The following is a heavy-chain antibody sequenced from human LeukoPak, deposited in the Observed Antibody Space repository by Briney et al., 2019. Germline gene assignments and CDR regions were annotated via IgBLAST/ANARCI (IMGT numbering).Heavy chain of an antibody. CDR1: GGSISSYY. CDR3: ARYAVRGVIPVGSWFDP. V-gene: IGHV4-4*07. J-gene: IGHJ5*02. D-gene: IGHD3-10*01. CDR2: IYTSGST. Sequence: SETLSLTCTVSGGSISSYYWSWIRQPAGKGLEWIGRIYTSGSTNYNPSLKSRVTMSVDTSRNQFSLKLSSVTAADTAVYYCARYAVRGVIPVGSWFDPWGQGTLVTVSS.